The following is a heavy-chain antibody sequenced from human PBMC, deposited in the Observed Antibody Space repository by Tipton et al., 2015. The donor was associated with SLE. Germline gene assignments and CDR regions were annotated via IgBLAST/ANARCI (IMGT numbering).Heavy chain of an antibody. J-gene: IGHJ4*02. Sequence: SLRLSCTASGFTFSSYWMHWVRQAPGKGLMWVSRVNNDGSGTIYADSAKGRFTIPRDNAKNTLYLQMNSLRAEDTAVYYCARSGISGVDDWGQGTLVTVSS. CDR3: ARSGISGVDD. CDR1: GFTFSSYW. V-gene: IGHV3-74*01. CDR2: VNNDGSGT. D-gene: IGHD2-8*02.